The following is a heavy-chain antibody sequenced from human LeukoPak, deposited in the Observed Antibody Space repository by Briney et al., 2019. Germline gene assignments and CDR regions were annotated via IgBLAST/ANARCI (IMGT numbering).Heavy chain of an antibody. D-gene: IGHD6-13*01. Sequence: SETLSLTCAVYGGSFSGYYWGWIRQPPGKGLEWIGEINHSGSTNYNPSLKSRVTISVDTSKNQFSLKLSSVTAADTAVYYCASAGAAGKSDYWGQGTLVTVSS. CDR2: INHSGST. CDR3: ASAGAAGKSDY. CDR1: GGSFSGYY. V-gene: IGHV4-34*01. J-gene: IGHJ4*02.